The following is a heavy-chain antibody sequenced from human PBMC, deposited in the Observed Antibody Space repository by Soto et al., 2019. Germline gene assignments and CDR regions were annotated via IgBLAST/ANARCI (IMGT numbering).Heavy chain of an antibody. Sequence: GASGKVSCKASGYTFTSSAMHWVLQAPGQRLEWMGWINAGNGNTKYSQKFQGRVTITRDTSASTAYMELSSLRSEDTAVYYCAVRTAKVDCYYYYGMDVWGQGTTFTVSS. V-gene: IGHV1-3*01. J-gene: IGHJ6*02. CDR3: AVRTAKVDCYYYYGMDV. CDR1: GYTFTSSA. D-gene: IGHD5-18*01. CDR2: INAGNGNT.